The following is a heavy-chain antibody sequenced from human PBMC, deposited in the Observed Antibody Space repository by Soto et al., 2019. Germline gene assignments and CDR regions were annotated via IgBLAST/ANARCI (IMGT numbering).Heavy chain of an antibody. D-gene: IGHD3-16*02. V-gene: IGHV4-39*01. CDR3: ARNVMITFGGVIVTNWFDP. CDR1: GGSISSSSYY. J-gene: IGHJ5*02. CDR2: IYYSGST. Sequence: QLQLQESGPGLVKPSETLSLTCTVSGGSISSSSYYWGWIRQPPGKGLEWIGSIYYSGSTYYNPSLKSRVTISVDTSKNQFSLKLSSVTAADTAVYYCARNVMITFGGVIVTNWFDPWGQGTLVTVSS.